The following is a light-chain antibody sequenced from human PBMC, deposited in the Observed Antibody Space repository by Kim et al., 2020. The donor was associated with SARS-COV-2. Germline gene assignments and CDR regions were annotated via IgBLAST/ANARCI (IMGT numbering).Light chain of an antibody. J-gene: IGLJ2*01. V-gene: IGLV3-1*01. CDR3: QAWDSSTADVV. CDR2: QDS. CDR1: KLGDKY. Sequence: PGQTASITCSGNKLGDKYACWYQQKPGQSPVLVIYQDSKRPSGIPERFSGSNSGNTATLTISGTQAMDEADYYCQAWDSSTADVVFGGGTQLTVL.